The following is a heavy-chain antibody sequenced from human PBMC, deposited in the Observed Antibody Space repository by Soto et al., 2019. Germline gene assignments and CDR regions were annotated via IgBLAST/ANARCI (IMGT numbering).Heavy chain of an antibody. V-gene: IGHV1-69*13. D-gene: IGHD3-3*01. CDR3: ARAGTIFGVVMYYFDY. CDR2: IIPIFGTA. Sequence: SVKVSCKASGGTFSSYAISWVRQAPGQGLEWMGGIIPIFGTANYAQKFQGRVTITADESTSTAYMELSSLRSEDTAVYYCARAGTIFGVVMYYFDYWGQGTLVTVSS. J-gene: IGHJ4*02. CDR1: GGTFSSYA.